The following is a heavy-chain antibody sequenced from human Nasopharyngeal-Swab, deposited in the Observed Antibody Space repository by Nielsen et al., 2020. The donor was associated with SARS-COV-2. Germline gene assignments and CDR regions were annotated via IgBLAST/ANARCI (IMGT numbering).Heavy chain of an antibody. Sequence: GGSLRLSCAASGFTPASYSMNWVRQAPGKGLEWVSSISSSGKYIYYANSVRGRFTISRDNAKSSLFLQMDSLRAEDTALYYCARDIGDSYNLLYYFDYWGPGTLVTVSS. CDR3: ARDIGDSYNLLYYFDY. J-gene: IGHJ4*02. CDR2: ISSSGKYI. V-gene: IGHV3-21*01. D-gene: IGHD5-24*01. CDR1: GFTPASYS.